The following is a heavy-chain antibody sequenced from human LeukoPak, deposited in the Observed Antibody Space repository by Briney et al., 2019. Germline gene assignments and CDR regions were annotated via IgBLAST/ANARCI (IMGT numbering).Heavy chain of an antibody. D-gene: IGHD6-13*01. CDR2: INWDGTNT. Sequence: PGGSLRLSCEDSGSTFDDYGASWVRQVPGKGLEWICGINWDGTNTHYADSVKGRFTISRDNAKNSLFLEMTNLRAEDTAFYYCARDVSSNWYSFNFWGQGILVTVST. CDR3: ARDVSSNWYSFNF. V-gene: IGHV3-20*04. J-gene: IGHJ4*02. CDR1: GSTFDDYG.